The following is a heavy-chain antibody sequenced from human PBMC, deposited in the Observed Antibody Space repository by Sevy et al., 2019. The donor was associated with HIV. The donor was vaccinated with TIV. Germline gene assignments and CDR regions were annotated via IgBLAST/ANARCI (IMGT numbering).Heavy chain of an antibody. J-gene: IGHJ4*02. D-gene: IGHD6-19*01. CDR1: GGSISISSYY. CDR2: FYYSAST. CDR3: ARAFRAVAGSYYFDY. V-gene: IGHV4-39*01. Sequence: SETLSLTCTVSGGSISISSYYWGWIRQPSGKGLEWIGSFYYSASTYYNPSLESRVTISVDTSKNQFSLKLSSVTAADQAVYYCARAFRAVAGSYYFDYWGQGTLVTVSS.